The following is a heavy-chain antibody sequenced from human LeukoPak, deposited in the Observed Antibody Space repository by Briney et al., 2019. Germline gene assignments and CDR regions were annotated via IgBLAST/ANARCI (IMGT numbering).Heavy chain of an antibody. Sequence: ASVKVSCKASGYTFTSYGISWVRQAPGQGLEWMGWISAYNGNTNYAQKLQGRVTMTTDTSTSTAYMELRSLRSDDTAVYYCARDGIEFWSGYNWFDPWGQGTLVTVSS. CDR1: GYTFTSYG. V-gene: IGHV1-18*01. CDR2: ISAYNGNT. D-gene: IGHD3-3*01. J-gene: IGHJ5*02. CDR3: ARDGIEFWSGYNWFDP.